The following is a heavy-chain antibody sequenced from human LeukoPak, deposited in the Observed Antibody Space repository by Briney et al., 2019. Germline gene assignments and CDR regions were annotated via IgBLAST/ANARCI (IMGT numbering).Heavy chain of an antibody. CDR1: GGSISSYY. J-gene: IGHJ4*02. Sequence: SETLPLTCTVSGGSISSYYWSWIRQPPGKGLEWIGYIYYSGSTNYNPSLKSRVTISVDTSKNQFSLKLSSVTAADTAVYYCARDPDYYGSGSPGYFDYWGQGTLVTVSS. D-gene: IGHD3-10*01. CDR3: ARDPDYYGSGSPGYFDY. CDR2: IYYSGST. V-gene: IGHV4-59*12.